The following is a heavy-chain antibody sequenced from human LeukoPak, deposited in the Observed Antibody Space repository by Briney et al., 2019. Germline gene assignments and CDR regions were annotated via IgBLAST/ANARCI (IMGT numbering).Heavy chain of an antibody. Sequence: GGSLRLSCAASGFTFSNAWMSWVRQAPGKGLEWVGRIKSKTDGGTTDYAAPVKGRFTISRDDSKNTLYLQMNSLKTEDTAVYYCTTDRYCSGGSCYYYYYGMDVGGQGTTVTVSS. D-gene: IGHD2-15*01. CDR2: IKSKTDGGTT. V-gene: IGHV3-15*01. CDR1: GFTFSNAW. J-gene: IGHJ6*02. CDR3: TTDRYCSGGSCYYYYYGMDV.